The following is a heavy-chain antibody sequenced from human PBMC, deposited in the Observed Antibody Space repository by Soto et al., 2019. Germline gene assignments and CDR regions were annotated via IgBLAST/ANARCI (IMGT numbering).Heavy chain of an antibody. CDR2: IKQDGSEK. CDR1: GFTFSSYW. CDR3: ARDNTLVVVAADLSWYFDL. J-gene: IGHJ2*01. V-gene: IGHV3-7*01. Sequence: EVQLVESGGGLVQPGGSLRLSCAASGFTFSSYWMSWVRQAPGKGLEWVANIKQDGSEKYYVDSVKGRFTIYRDNAKNSLYLQMNSLRAEDTAVYYCARDNTLVVVAADLSWYFDLWGRGTLVTLSS. D-gene: IGHD2-15*01.